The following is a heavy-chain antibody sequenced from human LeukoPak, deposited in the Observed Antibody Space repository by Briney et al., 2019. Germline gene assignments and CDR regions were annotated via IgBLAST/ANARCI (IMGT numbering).Heavy chain of an antibody. Sequence: GGSLTLSCEGSGFSVSTIYMNWVRQAPGKGLEWVSILYSGGSTYYADSVKGRFTVSRDSSKNTLYLHMNSLRAEDTAVYYCARVGDHYHWYLDVWGRGTLVTASS. V-gene: IGHV3-53*01. CDR3: ARVGDHYHWYLDV. CDR2: LYSGGST. CDR1: GFSVSTIY. J-gene: IGHJ2*01. D-gene: IGHD3-10*01.